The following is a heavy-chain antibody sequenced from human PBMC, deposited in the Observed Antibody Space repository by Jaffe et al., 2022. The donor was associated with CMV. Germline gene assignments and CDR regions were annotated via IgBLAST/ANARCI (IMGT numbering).Heavy chain of an antibody. V-gene: IGHV3-66*01. D-gene: IGHD3-16*01. CDR2: IYSGGST. J-gene: IGHJ4*02. CDR3: ARTLRGPQYYFDY. CDR1: GFTVSSNY. Sequence: EVQLVESGGGLVQPGGSLRLSCAASGFTVSSNYMSWVRQAPGKGLEWVSVIYSGGSTYYADSVKGRFTISRDNSKNTLYLQMNSLRAEDTAVYYCARTLRGPQYYFDYWGQGTLVTVSS.